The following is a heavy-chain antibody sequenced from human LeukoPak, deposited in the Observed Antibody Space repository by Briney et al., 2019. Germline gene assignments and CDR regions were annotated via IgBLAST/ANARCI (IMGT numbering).Heavy chain of an antibody. Sequence: ASVKVSCKASGYTFTSYGISWVRQAPGQGLEWMGWISAYNGNTNYAQELQGRVTMTTDTSTSTAYMELRSLRSDDTAVYYCARESYYYYYGMDVWGQGTTVTVSS. CDR2: ISAYNGNT. J-gene: IGHJ6*02. CDR1: GYTFTSYG. CDR3: ARESYYYYYGMDV. V-gene: IGHV1-18*01.